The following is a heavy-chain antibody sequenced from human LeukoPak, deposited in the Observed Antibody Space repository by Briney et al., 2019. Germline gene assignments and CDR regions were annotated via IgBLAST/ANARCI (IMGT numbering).Heavy chain of an antibody. CDR3: ARHKLARGAIVLGWFDP. J-gene: IGHJ5*02. D-gene: IGHD2-8*02. V-gene: IGHV4-59*08. CDR1: GGSISSYY. Sequence: SETLSLTCTVSGGSISSYYWSWIRQPPGKGLEWIGYIYYSGSTNYNPSLKSRVIISVDTSKNQFSLKLSSVTAADTAVYYCARHKLARGAIVLGWFDPWGQGTLVTVSS. CDR2: IYYSGST.